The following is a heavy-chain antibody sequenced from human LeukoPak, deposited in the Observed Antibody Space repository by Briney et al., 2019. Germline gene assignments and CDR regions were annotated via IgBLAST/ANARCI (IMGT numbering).Heavy chain of an antibody. Sequence: SETLSLTCTVSGGSISSYYWSWIRQPPGKGLEWIGEINHSGSTNYNPSLKSRVTISVDTSKNQFSLKLSSVTAADTAVYYCARRGSIAARPWGQGTLVTVSS. J-gene: IGHJ4*02. CDR3: ARRGSIAARP. D-gene: IGHD6-6*01. CDR1: GGSISSYY. CDR2: INHSGST. V-gene: IGHV4-34*01.